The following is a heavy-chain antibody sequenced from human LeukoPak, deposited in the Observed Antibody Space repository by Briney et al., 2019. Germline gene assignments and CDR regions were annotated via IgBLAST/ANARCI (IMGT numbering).Heavy chain of an antibody. CDR1: GXTLSSXX. J-gene: IGHJ4*02. CDR3: ARDGGYGSGSFDY. D-gene: IGHD3-10*01. V-gene: IGHV3-53*01. CDR2: IYSGGST. Sequence: ASGXTLSSXXMXWVXQXXXXXLEXVSIIYSGGSTYYTDSVKGRFTISRDVSKNTLYLQMDSLRAEDTAVYYCARDGGYGSGSFDYWGQGTLVTVSS.